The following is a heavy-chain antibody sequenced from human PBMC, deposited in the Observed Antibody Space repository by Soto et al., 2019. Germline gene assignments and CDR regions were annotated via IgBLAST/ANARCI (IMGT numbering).Heavy chain of an antibody. J-gene: IGHJ6*02. V-gene: IGHV1-69*01. CDR3: AREKGQAVAGDYYYYYGMDV. D-gene: IGHD6-19*01. CDR2: IIPKFGSK. Sequence: QVQLVQSGAEVKRPGSSVKVSCKASEGTFRNYAISWVRQAPGQGLEWMGGIIPKFGSKNSAQKFQGRVTITAEESTSTAYMELSSLRAEDTAVYYCAREKGQAVAGDYYYYYGMDVWGQGTTVTVSS. CDR1: EGTFRNYA.